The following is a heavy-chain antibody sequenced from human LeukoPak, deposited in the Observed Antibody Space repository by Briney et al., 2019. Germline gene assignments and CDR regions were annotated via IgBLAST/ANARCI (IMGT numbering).Heavy chain of an antibody. V-gene: IGHV3-74*01. CDR3: ARVRITMVRGVPSRWFDP. CDR1: GFTFSSYW. Sequence: GGSLRLSCAASGFTFSSYWMHRVRHAPGKGLVWVSRINSDGSSTNYADSVKGRFTISRDNAKNTLYLQMNSLRAEDTAVYYCARVRITMVRGVPSRWFDPWGQGTLVTVSS. CDR2: INSDGSST. J-gene: IGHJ5*02. D-gene: IGHD3-10*01.